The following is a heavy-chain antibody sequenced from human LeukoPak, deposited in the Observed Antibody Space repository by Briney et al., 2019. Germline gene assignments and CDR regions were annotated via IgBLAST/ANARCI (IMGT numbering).Heavy chain of an antibody. D-gene: IGHD3-10*01. CDR1: GFTFSSYT. CDR3: ARNMVRGYDDAFDI. J-gene: IGHJ3*02. V-gene: IGHV3-48*04. Sequence: GGSLRLSCAASGFTFSSYTMNWVRQAPGKGLEWVSYISSSSSTIYYANSVKGRFTISRDNAKNSLYLQMNSLRAEDTAVYFCARNMVRGYDDAFDIWGQGTVVTVSS. CDR2: ISSSSSTI.